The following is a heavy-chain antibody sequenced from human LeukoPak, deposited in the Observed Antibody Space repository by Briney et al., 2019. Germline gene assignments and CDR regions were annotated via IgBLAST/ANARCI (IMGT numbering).Heavy chain of an antibody. Sequence: QPGGSLRLSYAASGFTFSSYAMSWVRQAPGKGLEWVSAISGSGGSTYYADSVKGRFTISRDNSKNTMYQQMNSLRAEDTAVYYCAKDPVPRGGWYYFDYWGQGTLVTVSS. CDR1: GFTFSSYA. V-gene: IGHV3-23*01. J-gene: IGHJ4*02. CDR2: ISGSGGST. D-gene: IGHD6-19*01. CDR3: AKDPVPRGGWYYFDY.